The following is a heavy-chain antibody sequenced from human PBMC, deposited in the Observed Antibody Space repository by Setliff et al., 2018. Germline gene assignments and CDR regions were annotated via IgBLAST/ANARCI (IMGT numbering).Heavy chain of an antibody. J-gene: IGHJ4*02. V-gene: IGHV3-23*01. CDR1: GFTFSSYA. D-gene: IGHD3-22*01. Sequence: GGSLRLSCAASGFTFSSYAMSWVRQAPGKGLEWVSAISGSGGSTYYADSVKGRFTISRDNSKNTLYLQMNSLRAEDTAVYYCAKGYDSSGYYTYYFDYWGQGTLVTVSS. CDR2: ISGSGGST. CDR3: AKGYDSSGYYTYYFDY.